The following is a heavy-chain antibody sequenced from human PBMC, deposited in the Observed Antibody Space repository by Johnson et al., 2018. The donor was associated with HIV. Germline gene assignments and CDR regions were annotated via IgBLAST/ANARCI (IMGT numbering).Heavy chain of an antibody. CDR3: VRDDYAFHI. D-gene: IGHD2-21*02. V-gene: IGHV3-30-3*01. J-gene: IGHJ3*02. Sequence: QVQLVESGGGLIHPGGSLRLSCEASGFSISSNYLSWVRQAPGKSLEWVSIISYDGSNKYYADSVKGRFTISRDNSKNTLYLQMKSLRVDDTAVYYCVRDDYAFHIWGQGTMVTVSS. CDR2: ISYDGSNK. CDR1: GFSISSNY.